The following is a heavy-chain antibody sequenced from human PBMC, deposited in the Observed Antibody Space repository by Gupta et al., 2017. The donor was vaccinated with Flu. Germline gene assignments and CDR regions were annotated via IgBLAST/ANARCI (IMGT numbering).Heavy chain of an antibody. D-gene: IGHD4-11*01. Sequence: EVQLVESGGGLVQPGGSLRLSCAASGFTFSRSWMTWVRQAPGKGLEWVANINEDGSTRNYVDSVKGRFTISRDNAKNSLFLQMDSLRAVDTAIYYCARDRAYNCFDYWGQGTLVTVSS. J-gene: IGHJ4*02. CDR1: GFTFSRSW. CDR2: INEDGSTR. V-gene: IGHV3-7*01. CDR3: ARDRAYNCFDY.